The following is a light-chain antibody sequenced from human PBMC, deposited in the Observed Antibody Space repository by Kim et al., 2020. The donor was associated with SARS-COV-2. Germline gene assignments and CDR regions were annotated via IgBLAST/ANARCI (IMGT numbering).Light chain of an antibody. CDR1: SLRSYY. CDR3: NSRDSSGNHPV. CDR2: GKN. Sequence: SSELTQDPAVSVALGQTVRITCQGDSLRSYYASWYQQKPGQAPVLVIYGKNNRPSGIPDRFSGSSSGNTASLTITGAQAEDEADYYCNSRDSSGNHPVFGRGTQLTVL. V-gene: IGLV3-19*01. J-gene: IGLJ2*01.